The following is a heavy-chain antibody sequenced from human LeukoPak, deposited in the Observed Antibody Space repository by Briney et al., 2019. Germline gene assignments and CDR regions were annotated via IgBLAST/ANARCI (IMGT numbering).Heavy chain of an antibody. Sequence: PSETLSLTCAVYGGPFSGYYWSWIRQPPGKGLEWIGEINHSGSTNYNPSLKSRVTISVDTSKNQFSLKLSSVTAADTAVYYCARGLVSWNDIYFDYWGQGTLVTVSS. V-gene: IGHV4-34*01. D-gene: IGHD1-1*01. CDR2: INHSGST. J-gene: IGHJ4*02. CDR1: GGPFSGYY. CDR3: ARGLVSWNDIYFDY.